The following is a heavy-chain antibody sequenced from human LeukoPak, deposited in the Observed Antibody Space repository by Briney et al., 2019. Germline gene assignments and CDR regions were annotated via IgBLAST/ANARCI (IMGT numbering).Heavy chain of an antibody. V-gene: IGHV4-31*03. CDR3: AKDQGAVAGFGGIDY. CDR1: GGSISSGGYY. Sequence: SQTLSLTCTVSGGSISSGGYYWSWIRQHPGKGLEWIGYIYYSGSTYYNPSLKSRVTISVDTSKNQFSLKLSSVTAADTAVYYCAKDQGAVAGFGGIDYWGQGTLVTVSS. D-gene: IGHD6-19*01. CDR2: IYYSGST. J-gene: IGHJ4*02.